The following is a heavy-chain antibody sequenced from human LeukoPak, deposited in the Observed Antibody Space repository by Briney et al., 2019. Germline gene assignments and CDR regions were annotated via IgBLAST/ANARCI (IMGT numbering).Heavy chain of an antibody. D-gene: IGHD6-13*01. CDR2: IHPNGVNT. CDR3: AKDHGSSDWYYFDY. J-gene: IGHJ4*02. V-gene: IGHV3-23*01. Sequence: GGSLRLSCEASGFTFSHIGMAWVRQAPGKGLEWVSSIHPNGVNTHYADSVRGRFTISRDNSKNTLFLQMNTLRADDTAVYYCAKDHGSSDWYYFDYWGQGTLVTVSS. CDR1: GFTFSHIG.